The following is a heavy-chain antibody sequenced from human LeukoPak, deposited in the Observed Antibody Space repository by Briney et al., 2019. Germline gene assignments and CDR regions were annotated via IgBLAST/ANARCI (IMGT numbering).Heavy chain of an antibody. V-gene: IGHV3-48*02. CDR3: ARDRVYYMDV. CDR1: GFTFSGYN. CDR2: IGGRTSTT. J-gene: IGHJ6*03. Sequence: GGSLRLSCAASGFTFSGYNMNWVRQAPGQGLEWLSHIGGRTSTTYYADSVKGRFTISRDNAKNSLYLQMNGLSDEDTAVYYCARDRVYYMDVWGKGTTVTVSS.